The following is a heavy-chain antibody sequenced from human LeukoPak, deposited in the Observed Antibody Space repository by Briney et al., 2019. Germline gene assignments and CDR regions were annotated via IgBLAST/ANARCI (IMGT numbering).Heavy chain of an antibody. D-gene: IGHD3-10*01. CDR3: ARDLMVRGVSGY. CDR2: IYSGGST. Sequence: TGGSLRLSCAASGFTVSSNYMSWVRQAPGKGLEWVSVIYSGGSTYYADSVKGRFTISRDNSKNTLYLQMNSLRAEDTAVYYCARDLMVRGVSGYWGQGTLVTVSS. J-gene: IGHJ4*02. CDR1: GFTVSSNY. V-gene: IGHV3-66*01.